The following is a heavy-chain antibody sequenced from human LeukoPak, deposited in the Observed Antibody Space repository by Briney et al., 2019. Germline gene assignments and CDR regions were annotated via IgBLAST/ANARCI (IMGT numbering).Heavy chain of an antibody. CDR2: INHSGST. J-gene: IGHJ5*02. Sequence: ETLSLTCAVSGGSISSGGYSWSWIRQPPGKGLEWIGEINHSGSTNYNPSLKSRVTISVDTSKNQFSLKLSSVTAADTAVYYCARSVGDYGLDPWGQGTLVTVSS. CDR1: GGSISSGGYS. D-gene: IGHD4-17*01. V-gene: IGHV4-34*01. CDR3: ARSVGDYGLDP.